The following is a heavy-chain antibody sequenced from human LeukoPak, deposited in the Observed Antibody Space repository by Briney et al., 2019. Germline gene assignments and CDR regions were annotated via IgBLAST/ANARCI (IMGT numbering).Heavy chain of an antibody. Sequence: GGSLRLPCAASGFTFSTYAISWVRQAPGKGLEWVSGVSGSGDNTYYADSVKGRFTVSRDNSKSTVYLQMNSLRAEDTAVYYCARGGSGDFDYWGQGTLVTVSS. J-gene: IGHJ4*02. V-gene: IGHV3-23*01. CDR2: VSGSGDNT. CDR3: ARGGSGDFDY. D-gene: IGHD1-26*01. CDR1: GFTFSTYA.